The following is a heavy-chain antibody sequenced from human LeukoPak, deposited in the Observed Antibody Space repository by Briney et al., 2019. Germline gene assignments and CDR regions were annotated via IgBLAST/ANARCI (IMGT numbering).Heavy chain of an antibody. CDR1: HFTVSSNY. V-gene: IGHV3-53*01. J-gene: IGHJ4*02. CDR2: IYSGGST. Sequence: GGSLRLSCAASHFTVSSNYMSWVRQAPGKGLEWVSVIYSGGSTYFADSVKGRFTISRDNSKNTLYLQMNSLRAEDTAVYYCARIRGWPPYYFDYWGQGTLVTVSS. D-gene: IGHD6-19*01. CDR3: ARIRGWPPYYFDY.